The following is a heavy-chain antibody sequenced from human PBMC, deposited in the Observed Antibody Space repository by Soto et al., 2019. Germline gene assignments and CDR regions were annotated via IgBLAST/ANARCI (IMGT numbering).Heavy chain of an antibody. J-gene: IGHJ5*02. V-gene: IGHV1-46*01. Sequence: QVQLVQSGAEVKKPGASVKISCESSGYTFSDHYIHWVRQAPGQGLEWMGIINPSGGSTTNAQKFQGRVAXXXXXXXXXXXXXXXXXXXXXXXXXFCTRGGVVVGASPGRWFDPWGQGTLVTVAS. D-gene: IGHD2-15*01. CDR1: GYTFSDHY. CDR3: TRGGVVVGASPGRWFDP. CDR2: INPSGGST.